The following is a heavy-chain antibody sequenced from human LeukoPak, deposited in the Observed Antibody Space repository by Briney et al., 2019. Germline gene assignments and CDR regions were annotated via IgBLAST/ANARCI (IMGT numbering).Heavy chain of an antibody. J-gene: IGHJ3*02. CDR1: GGSISSYY. CDR2: THYSGST. D-gene: IGHD2-21*02. Sequence: PSETLSLTCTVSGGSISSYYWSWLRQPPGKGLEYIGYTHYSGSTNYNPSLKSRVTISLDTSGNQFSLKLSSVTAADTAVYHCASGYCGGACQLGGVDMWGQGTMVTVSS. CDR3: ASGYCGGACQLGGVDM. V-gene: IGHV4-59*01.